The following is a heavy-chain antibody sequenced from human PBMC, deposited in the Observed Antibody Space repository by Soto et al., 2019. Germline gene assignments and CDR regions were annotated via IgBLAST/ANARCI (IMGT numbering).Heavy chain of an antibody. D-gene: IGHD1-26*01. V-gene: IGHV1-46*01. J-gene: IGHJ4*02. CDR2: INPSGGST. CDR1: GYTFTSYY. Sequence: ASVKVSCKASGYTFTSYYMHCVVRSPGQGREGMGIINPSGGSTSYAQKFQGRVTMTRDTSTSTVYMELSSLRSEDTAVYYCARLGPLGAPYYFDYWGQVTLVTVSP. CDR3: ARLGPLGAPYYFDY.